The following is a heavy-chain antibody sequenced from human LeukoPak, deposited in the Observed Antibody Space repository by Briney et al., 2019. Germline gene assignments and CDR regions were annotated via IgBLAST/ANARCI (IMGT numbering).Heavy chain of an antibody. V-gene: IGHV4-34*01. CDR1: GGSFSGYY. Sequence: SETLSLTCAVYGGSFSGYYWSWIRQPPGKGLEWIGEINHSGSTNHNPSLKSRVTISVDTSKNQFSLKLSSVTAADTAVYYCASNDFWSGSPRGYWGQGTLVTVSS. CDR2: INHSGST. D-gene: IGHD3-3*01. CDR3: ASNDFWSGSPRGY. J-gene: IGHJ4*02.